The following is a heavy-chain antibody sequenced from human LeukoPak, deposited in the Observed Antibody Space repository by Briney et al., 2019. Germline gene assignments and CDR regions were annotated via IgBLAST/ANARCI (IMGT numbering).Heavy chain of an antibody. J-gene: IGHJ4*02. V-gene: IGHV4-59*08. D-gene: IGHD4-17*01. CDR2: IYYSGST. CDR1: GGSISSYY. Sequence: SETLSLTCTVSGGSISSYYWSWIRQPPGKGLEWIGYIYYSGSTNYNPSLKSRVTISVDTSKNQFSLKLSSVTAADTAVYYCARRLTTVSGGYFDYWGQGTLVTVSS. CDR3: ARRLTTVSGGYFDY.